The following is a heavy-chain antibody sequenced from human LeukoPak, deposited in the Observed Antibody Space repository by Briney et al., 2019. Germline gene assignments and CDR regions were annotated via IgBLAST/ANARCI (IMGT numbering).Heavy chain of an antibody. D-gene: IGHD5-18*01. CDR1: GFSFSDYS. CDR3: ARDRGYSYGHPLDY. Sequence: PGRSLRLSCAASGFSFSDYSMHWVRQTPGKGLEWVALIWNDGSNKYYADSVKGRFTISGDNSKNTLYLQMSSLKAEDTAVYYCARDRGYSYGHPLDYWGQGTLVTVSS. CDR2: IWNDGSNK. J-gene: IGHJ4*02. V-gene: IGHV3-33*01.